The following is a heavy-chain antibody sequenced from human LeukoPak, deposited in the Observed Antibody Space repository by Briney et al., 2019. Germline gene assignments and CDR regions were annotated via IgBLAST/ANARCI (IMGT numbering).Heavy chain of an antibody. CDR3: ARDGLWFGELLVYYGMDV. Sequence: PSETLSLACTVSGGSISSYYWSWIRQPPGKGLEWIGYIYYSGSTNYNPSLKSRVTISVDTSKNQFSLKLSSVTAADTAVYYCARDGLWFGELLVYYGMDVWGQGTTVTVSS. D-gene: IGHD3-10*01. CDR2: IYYSGST. CDR1: GGSISSYY. J-gene: IGHJ6*02. V-gene: IGHV4-59*12.